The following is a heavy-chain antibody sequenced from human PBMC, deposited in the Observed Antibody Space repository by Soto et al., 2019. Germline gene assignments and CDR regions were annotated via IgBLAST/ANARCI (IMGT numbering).Heavy chain of an antibody. Sequence: QLLESGGGFVQPGGSLRLSCVASGFTFSNFAMAWVRQAPGEGLEWVSAISGSGVDTFYADSMKGGFTISRDNSKDTLYLQINSLRAEDTAVYYCANPIPKTGTTFGFWGQGTLVTVSS. CDR2: ISGSGVDT. J-gene: IGHJ4*02. CDR3: ANPIPKTGTTFGF. CDR1: GFTFSNFA. V-gene: IGHV3-23*01. D-gene: IGHD1-1*01.